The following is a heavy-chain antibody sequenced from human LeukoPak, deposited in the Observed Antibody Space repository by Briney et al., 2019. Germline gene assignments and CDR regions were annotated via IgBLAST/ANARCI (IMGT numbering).Heavy chain of an antibody. CDR3: ASYIKSSYSSSWYFRYYYGMDV. Sequence: GGSLRLSCAASGFTLSSYSMNWVRQAPGKGLEWISYIDSDTYGNTIYYPHTVKGRFTISRDNAKNSLYLQMDSLRDEDTAVYYCASYIKSSYSSSWYFRYYYGMDVWGQGTTVTVSS. CDR2: IDSDTYGNTI. J-gene: IGHJ6*02. D-gene: IGHD6-13*01. CDR1: GFTLSSYS. V-gene: IGHV3-48*02.